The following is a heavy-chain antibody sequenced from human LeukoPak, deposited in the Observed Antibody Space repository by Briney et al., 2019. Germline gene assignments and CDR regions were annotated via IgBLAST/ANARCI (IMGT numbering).Heavy chain of an antibody. J-gene: IGHJ4*02. CDR2: IYHSGST. V-gene: IGHV4-4*02. D-gene: IGHD1-26*01. CDR3: ASPSGSYEKGFDY. CDR1: GGSISSSNW. Sequence: PSETLSLTCAVSGGSISSSNWWSWVRQPPGKGLEWIGEIYHSGSTNYNPSLKSRVTISVDKSKNQFSLKLSSVTAADTAVYYCASPSGSYEKGFDYWGQGTLVTVSS.